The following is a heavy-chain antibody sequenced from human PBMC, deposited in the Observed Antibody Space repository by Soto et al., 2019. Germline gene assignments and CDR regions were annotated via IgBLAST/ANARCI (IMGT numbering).Heavy chain of an antibody. V-gene: IGHV3-23*01. CDR2: ISGSGGST. CDR3: AKFLRYFDWLLYPPFDY. D-gene: IGHD3-9*01. Sequence: PGGSLRLSCAASGFTFSSYAMSWVRQAPGKGLEWVSAISGSGGSTYYADSVKGRFTISRDNSKNTLYLQMNSLRAEDTAVYYCAKFLRYFDWLLYPPFDYWGQGTLVTAPQ. CDR1: GFTFSSYA. J-gene: IGHJ4*02.